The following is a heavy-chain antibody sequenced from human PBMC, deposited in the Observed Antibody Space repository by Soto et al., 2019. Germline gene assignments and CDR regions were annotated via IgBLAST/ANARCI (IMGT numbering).Heavy chain of an antibody. CDR3: VRDSGAKLSSS. D-gene: IGHD6-13*01. CDR1: GGTFSSYR. J-gene: IGHJ4*02. Sequence: SVKVSCKASGGTFSSYRINWVRQAPGQGLEWVGGIVPIYRTADYAQRFQGRVTITADGSARTSYMELRSLKSQDTAVYYCVRDSGAKLSSSWGQGTLVTVSS. CDR2: IVPIYRTA. V-gene: IGHV1-69*13.